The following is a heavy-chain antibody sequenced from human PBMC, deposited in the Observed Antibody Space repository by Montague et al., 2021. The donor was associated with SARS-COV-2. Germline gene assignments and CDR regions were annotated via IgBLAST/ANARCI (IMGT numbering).Heavy chain of an antibody. D-gene: IGHD5-12*01. V-gene: IGHV4-39*07. J-gene: IGHJ6*02. CDR3: AGRYRWAMEV. CDR1: AGSLSSRSNY. Sequence: SETLSLTCTVSAGSLSSRSNYWGWIRQPPGMGLQWIGSVDSAGSTYYSPSLKSRVTISLDTSKNQFSLKLSSVTAADTAVYYCAGRYRWAMEVWGQGTTVTVSS. CDR2: VDSAGST.